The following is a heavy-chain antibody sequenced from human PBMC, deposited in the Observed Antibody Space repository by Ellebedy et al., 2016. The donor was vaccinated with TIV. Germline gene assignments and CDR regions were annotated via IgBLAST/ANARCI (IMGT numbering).Heavy chain of an antibody. CDR2: LSGSGGKT. D-gene: IGHD5-18*01. CDR1: GFTFSSYA. V-gene: IGHV3-23*01. Sequence: GESLKISCAASGFTFSSYAMTWVRQPPGKGLEWVSSLSGSGGKTYYEDSVKGRFTISRDNSKNTLYLQMDSLRADDTAAYYCAKAPSAAMGPIDYWGQGTLLAVSS. CDR3: AKAPSAAMGPIDY. J-gene: IGHJ4*02.